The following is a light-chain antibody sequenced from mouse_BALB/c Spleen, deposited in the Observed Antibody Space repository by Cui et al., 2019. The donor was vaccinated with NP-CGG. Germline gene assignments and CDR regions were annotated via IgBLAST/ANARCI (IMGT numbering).Light chain of an antibody. CDR3: ALWYSNHWV. CDR2: GTN. Sequence: QAVVTQESALTTSPGETVTLNCRSSTGAVTTSNYANWVQEKPDHLFTGLIGGTNNRAPGVPARFSGSLIADKAALTITGAQTEDEAIYFCALWYSNHWVFGGGTKLTVL. J-gene: IGLJ1*01. CDR1: TGAVTTSNY. V-gene: IGLV1*01.